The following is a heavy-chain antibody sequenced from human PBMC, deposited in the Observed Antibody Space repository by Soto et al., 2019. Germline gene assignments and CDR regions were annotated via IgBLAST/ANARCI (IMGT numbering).Heavy chain of an antibody. D-gene: IGHD2-15*01. J-gene: IGHJ6*02. V-gene: IGHV3-23*01. CDR1: GFTLSSYA. CDR2: ISGSGGST. Sequence: LRLSCAASGFTLSSYAMSWVRQAPGKGLEWVSAISGSGGSTYYADSVKGRFTISRDNSKNTLYLQMNSLRAEDTAVYYCAKGEYCSGCSCYTYYYYGMDVWGQGTTVTAP. CDR3: AKGEYCSGCSCYTYYYYGMDV.